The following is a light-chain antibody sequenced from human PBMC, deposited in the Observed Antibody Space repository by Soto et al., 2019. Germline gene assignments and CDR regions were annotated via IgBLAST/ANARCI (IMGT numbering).Light chain of an antibody. CDR2: EVS. Sequence: QSVLTQPPSASGSPGQSVTISCTGTKNDIGVYDFVSWYQHHPGKAPKLMIYEVSNRPSGVSNRFSGSKSGNTASLTISGLQAEDEADYYCSSYTSSSTLYVFGTGTKVTVL. CDR1: KNDIGVYDF. CDR3: SSYTSSSTLYV. V-gene: IGLV2-14*01. J-gene: IGLJ1*01.